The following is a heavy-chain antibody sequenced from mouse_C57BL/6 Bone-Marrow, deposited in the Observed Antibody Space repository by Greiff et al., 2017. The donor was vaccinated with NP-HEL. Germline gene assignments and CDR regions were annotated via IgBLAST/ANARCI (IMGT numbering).Heavy chain of an antibody. Sequence: EVQGVESGGGLVQPGGSLSLSCAASGFTFTDYYMSWVRQPPGKALEWLVFIRNKANGYTTEYSASVKGRFTISRDNSQSILYLQMNALRSEDSATYYCARSIYDDYADEPFYAMDYWGQGTSVTVSS. CDR3: ARSIYDDYADEPFYAMDY. J-gene: IGHJ4*01. V-gene: IGHV7-3*01. D-gene: IGHD2-4*01. CDR1: GFTFTDYY. CDR2: IRNKANGYTT.